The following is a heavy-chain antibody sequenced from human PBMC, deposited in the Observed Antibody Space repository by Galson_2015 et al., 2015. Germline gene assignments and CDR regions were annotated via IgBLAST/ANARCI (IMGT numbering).Heavy chain of an antibody. CDR3: ARDVAGGDPHYWYFDL. D-gene: IGHD2-21*02. CDR2: GGGT. V-gene: IGHV3-23*01. J-gene: IGHJ2*01. Sequence: GGGTYYADSVKGRFTISRDNSKNTLYLQMNSLRAEDTALYYCARDVAGGDPHYWYFDLWGRGTLVTVSS.